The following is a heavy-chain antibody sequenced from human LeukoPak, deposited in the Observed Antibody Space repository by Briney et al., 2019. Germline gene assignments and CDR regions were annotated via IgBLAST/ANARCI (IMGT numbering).Heavy chain of an antibody. V-gene: IGHV4-34*01. CDR2: INHSGST. J-gene: IGHJ4*02. D-gene: IGHD2-21*02. CDR3: ARVSVVVTALFDY. CDR1: GGSFSGYY. Sequence: SETLSLTCAVYGGSFSGYYWSRIRQPPGKGLEWIGEINHSGSTNYNPSLKSRVTISVDTPKNRFSLKLSSVTAADTAVYYCARVSVVVTALFDYWGQGTLVTVSS.